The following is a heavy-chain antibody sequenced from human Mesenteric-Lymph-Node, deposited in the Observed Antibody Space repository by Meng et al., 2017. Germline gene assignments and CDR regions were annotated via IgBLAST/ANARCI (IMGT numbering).Heavy chain of an antibody. Sequence: SLKISCAASGFTFDDYAMHWVRQAPGKGLEWVSGISWNSGSIGYADSVKGRFTISRDNAKNSLYLQMNSLRAEDTAVYYCASFDFQRTYYWGQGTLVTVSS. D-gene: IGHD3/OR15-3a*01. V-gene: IGHV3-9*01. CDR2: ISWNSGSI. J-gene: IGHJ4*02. CDR3: ASFDFQRTYY. CDR1: GFTFDDYA.